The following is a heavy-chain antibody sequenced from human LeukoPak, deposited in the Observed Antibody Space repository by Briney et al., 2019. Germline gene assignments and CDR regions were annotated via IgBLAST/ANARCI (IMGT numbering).Heavy chain of an antibody. CDR1: GFTFSNYW. CDR2: ISYDGSNK. CDR3: AREAGIAAAGFDY. V-gene: IGHV3-30*03. J-gene: IGHJ4*02. D-gene: IGHD6-13*01. Sequence: GGSLRLSCAASGFTFSNYWMHWVRQAPGKGLEWVAVISYDGSNKYYADSVKGRFTISRDNSKNTLYLQMNSLRAEDTAVYYCAREAGIAAAGFDYWGQGTLVTVSS.